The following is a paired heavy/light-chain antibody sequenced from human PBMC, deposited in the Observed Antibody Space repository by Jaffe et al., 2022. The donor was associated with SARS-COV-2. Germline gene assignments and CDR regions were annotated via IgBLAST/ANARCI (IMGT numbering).Light chain of an antibody. CDR2: GAS. Sequence: EIVLTQSPGTLSLSPGERATLSCRASQSVTSGHLAWYQQKPGQAPRLLIYGASTRATGIPDRLSGSGSGTDFTLTISRLEPEDFAVYYCHQYDSSSQTFGQGTKVEIK. V-gene: IGKV3-20*01. CDR3: HQYDSSSQT. CDR1: QSVTSGH. J-gene: IGKJ2*01.
Heavy chain of an antibody. Sequence: EVQLLESGGGLVQPGGSLRLSCAASGFTFAAFPMSWVRQAPGKGLEWLSALSESGDTTRYADSVKGRFTISRDNSKSTLYLQLNSLRAEDTAVYYCAKYSTSGPAGRVYVHWGQGTLVTVSS. V-gene: IGHV3-23*01. D-gene: IGHD2-8*01. J-gene: IGHJ4*02. CDR3: AKYSTSGPAGRVYVH. CDR2: LSESGDTT. CDR1: GFTFAAFP.